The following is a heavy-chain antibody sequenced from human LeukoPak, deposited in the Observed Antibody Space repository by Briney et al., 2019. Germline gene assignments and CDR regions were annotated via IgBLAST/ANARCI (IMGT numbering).Heavy chain of an antibody. D-gene: IGHD6-13*01. CDR1: DGSISSYY. CDR3: ARAYSTSWYAPHDY. CDR2: IYYSGRT. Sequence: SETLSLTCTVSDGSISSYYWSWIRQPPGKGLEWIGYIYYSGRTNHNPSLKSRVTISVDTSKNQFSLKLSSVTAADTAMYYCARAYSTSWYAPHDYWGQGTLVTVSS. J-gene: IGHJ4*02. V-gene: IGHV4-59*01.